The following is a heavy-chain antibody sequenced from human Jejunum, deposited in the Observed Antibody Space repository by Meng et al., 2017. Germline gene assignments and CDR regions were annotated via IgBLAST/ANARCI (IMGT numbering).Heavy chain of an antibody. J-gene: IGHJ4*02. CDR1: GGSFSSVYW. V-gene: IGHV4-4*02. D-gene: IGHD5-18*01. CDR3: ARGGYYSFDY. Sequence: QLLGSGQGLVKPSDTLSLPCAAAGGSFSSVYWWTWVLQSPGKGLDWIGEIYHSGSTNYNPSLKSRVTISVDKSKNQFSLKLTSVTAADTAVYYCARGGYYSFDYWGQGTLVTVSS. CDR2: IYHSGST.